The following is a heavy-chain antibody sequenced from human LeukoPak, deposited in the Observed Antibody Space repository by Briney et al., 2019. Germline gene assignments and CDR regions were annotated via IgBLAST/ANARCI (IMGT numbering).Heavy chain of an antibody. D-gene: IGHD4-23*01. CDR2: IYYSGST. CDR1: GGSISSYY. J-gene: IGHJ4*02. Sequence: SETLSLTCTVSGGSISSYYWSWIRQPPGKGLEWIGYIYYSGSTNYNPSLKSRVTISVDTSKNQFSLKLSSVTAADTAVYYCARGLAVYGGNSGVYFDYWGQGTLVTVSP. V-gene: IGHV4-59*01. CDR3: ARGLAVYGGNSGVYFDY.